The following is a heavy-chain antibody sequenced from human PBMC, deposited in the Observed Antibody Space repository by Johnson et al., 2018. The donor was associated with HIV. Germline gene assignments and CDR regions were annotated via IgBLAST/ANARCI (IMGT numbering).Heavy chain of an antibody. CDR2: VSYDGSNK. CDR3: AKGGGQLWFYIAFDI. D-gene: IGHD5-18*01. V-gene: IGHV3-30*04. Sequence: QVRLVEFGGGLFPPAVSLTLSCLGPKFIFCSHTMHWVRQASGKGLEWVSLVSYDGSNKYYADSVKLRLPISRDSSKNTLFLQMNSLRTEDTDVYYCAKGGGQLWFYIAFDIWGQGTMVTVSS. CDR1: KFIFCSHT. J-gene: IGHJ3*02.